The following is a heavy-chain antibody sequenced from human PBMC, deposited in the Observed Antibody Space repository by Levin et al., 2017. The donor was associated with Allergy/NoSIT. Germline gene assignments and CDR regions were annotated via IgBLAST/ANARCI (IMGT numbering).Heavy chain of an antibody. CDR3: AKDSIVGATTDFDY. V-gene: IGHV3-23*01. J-gene: IGHJ4*02. Sequence: GESLKISCAASGFTFSSYAMSWVRQAPGKGLEWVSAISGSGGSTYYADSVKGRFTISRDNSKNTLYLQMNSLRAEDTAVYYCAKDSIVGATTDFDYWGQGTLVTVSS. CDR1: GFTFSSYA. CDR2: ISGSGGST. D-gene: IGHD1-26*01.